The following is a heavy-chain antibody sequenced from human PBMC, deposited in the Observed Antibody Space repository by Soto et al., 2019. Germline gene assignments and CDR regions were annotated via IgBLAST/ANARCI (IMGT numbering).Heavy chain of an antibody. Sequence: VQLQESGPGLVMPSQTLSLTCTVSGGSISSGGYYWSWIRQHPGKGLEWIGYIYYSGNTYYNPSLKSRVTISVDTSKNQFSLKLSSVTAADTAVYYCARGDSELWFSGYWGQGTLVTVSS. CDR3: ARGDSELWFSGY. CDR1: GGSISSGGYY. CDR2: IYYSGNT. V-gene: IGHV4-31*03. D-gene: IGHD5-18*01. J-gene: IGHJ4*02.